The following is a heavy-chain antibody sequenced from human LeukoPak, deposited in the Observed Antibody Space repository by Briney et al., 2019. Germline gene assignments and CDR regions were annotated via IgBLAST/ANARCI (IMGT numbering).Heavy chain of an antibody. D-gene: IGHD1-26*01. Sequence: GGSLRLSCAASGFTVSSNYMSWVRQAPGKGLEYISVTYSSGTTYYADSVRDRFTISGDNSRNTLYLQMNSLKTEDTGVYYCSTGGSQYEGFESWGQGTLVTVSS. CDR2: TYSSGTT. CDR1: GFTVSSNY. V-gene: IGHV3-53*01. CDR3: STGGSQYEGFES. J-gene: IGHJ4*02.